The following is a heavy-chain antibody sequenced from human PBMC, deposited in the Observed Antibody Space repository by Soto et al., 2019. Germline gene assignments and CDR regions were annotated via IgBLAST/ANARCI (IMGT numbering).Heavy chain of an antibody. CDR2: ISAYNGNT. CDR3: ARDLGGSYYAPVDY. Sequence: QVQLVQSGAEVKKPGASVKVSCKASGYTFPSYGISWVRQAPGQGLEWMGWISAYNGNTKYAQQLQCRVTMTTDTSTSTAYMELRSLRSDDTAVYYCARDLGGSYYAPVDYWGQGTLVTVSS. CDR1: GYTFPSYG. J-gene: IGHJ4*02. D-gene: IGHD2-15*01. V-gene: IGHV1-18*01.